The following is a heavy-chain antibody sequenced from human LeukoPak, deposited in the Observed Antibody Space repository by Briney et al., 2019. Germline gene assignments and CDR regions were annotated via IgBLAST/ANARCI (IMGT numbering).Heavy chain of an antibody. V-gene: IGHV3-23*01. CDR3: AKDLWFGESWAFDI. D-gene: IGHD3-10*01. CDR2: ISGSGGST. Sequence: PGGSLRLSCAASGFTFSSYAMSWVHQAPGKGLEGVSAISGSGGSTYYADSVKGRFTISRDNSKNTLYLQMNSLRAEDTAVYYCAKDLWFGESWAFDIWGQGTMVTVSS. CDR1: GFTFSSYA. J-gene: IGHJ3*02.